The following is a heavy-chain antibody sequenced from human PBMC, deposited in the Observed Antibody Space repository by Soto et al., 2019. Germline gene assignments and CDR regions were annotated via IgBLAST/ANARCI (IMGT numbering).Heavy chain of an antibody. CDR1: GFTFSSYS. CDR3: ARDKGRSPLDY. V-gene: IGHV3-48*01. Sequence: EVQLVESGGGLVQPGGSLRLSCAASGFTFSSYSMNWVRQAPGKGLEWGSYISSSSRTIYYADSVKGRFTISRDNAKNSLYLQMNSLRAEDTAVDYCARDKGRSPLDYWGQGTLVTVSS. D-gene: IGHD2-15*01. CDR2: ISSSSRTI. J-gene: IGHJ4*02.